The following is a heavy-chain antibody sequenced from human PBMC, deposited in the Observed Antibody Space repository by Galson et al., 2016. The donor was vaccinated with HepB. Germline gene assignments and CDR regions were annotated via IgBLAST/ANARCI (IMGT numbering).Heavy chain of an antibody. D-gene: IGHD3-10*01. V-gene: IGHV4-59*13. Sequence: SETLSLTCTVSGASISGYYWSWVRQPPGKGLEPIGYIDDSGYTNYNPSLKSRVTISVDASKNQFSLKLSSVTAADTAVYYCARDPVPEFGGRYGMDVGGQGTTLTVSS. CDR1: GASISGYY. J-gene: IGHJ6*02. CDR3: ARDPVPEFGGRYGMDV. CDR2: IDDSGYT.